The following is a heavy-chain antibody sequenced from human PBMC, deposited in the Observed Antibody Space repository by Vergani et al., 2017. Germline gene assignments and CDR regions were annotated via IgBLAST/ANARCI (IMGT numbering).Heavy chain of an antibody. V-gene: IGHV3-48*03. J-gene: IGHJ3*02. Sequence: EVQLVESGGGLVQPGGSLRLSCAASGFTFSSSEMHWVRQAPGKGLEWVSYISGSGTTIYYADSVKGRFTISRDNAQNSLYLRMNGLRAEDTAVYYCAGKGITYYYESSGYTPRGAFDIWGRGTMVTVSS. CDR1: GFTFSSSE. D-gene: IGHD3-22*01. CDR3: AGKGITYYYESSGYTPRGAFDI. CDR2: ISGSGTTI.